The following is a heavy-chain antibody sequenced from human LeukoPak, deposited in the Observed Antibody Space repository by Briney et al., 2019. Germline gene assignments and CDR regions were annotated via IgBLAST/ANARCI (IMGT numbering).Heavy chain of an antibody. Sequence: AASVKVSCKASGYTFTGYYMHWVRQAPGQGLEWMGWINPNSGGTNYAQKFQGRVTMTRDTSISTAYMELSRLRSDDTAVYYCATTGYSSSWYYFDYWGQGTLVTVSS. CDR3: ATTGYSSSWYYFDY. CDR1: GYTFTGYY. CDR2: INPNSGGT. D-gene: IGHD6-13*01. V-gene: IGHV1-2*02. J-gene: IGHJ4*02.